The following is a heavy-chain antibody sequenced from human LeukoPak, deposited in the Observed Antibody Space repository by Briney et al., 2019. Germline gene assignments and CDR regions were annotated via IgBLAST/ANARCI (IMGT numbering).Heavy chain of an antibody. CDR3: ASHRVGIAVAGRYYYYGMDV. CDR1: GYTFTSYA. D-gene: IGHD6-19*01. Sequence: ASVKVSCKASGYTFTSYAMHWVRQAPGQRLEWMGWINAGNGNTKYSQKFQGRVTITRDTSASTAYMELSSLRSEDTAVYYCASHRVGIAVAGRYYYYGMDVWGQGTTVTASS. J-gene: IGHJ6*02. CDR2: INAGNGNT. V-gene: IGHV1-3*01.